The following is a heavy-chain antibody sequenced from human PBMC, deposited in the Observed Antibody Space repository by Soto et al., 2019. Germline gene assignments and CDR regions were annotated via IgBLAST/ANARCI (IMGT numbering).Heavy chain of an antibody. CDR2: ISYDGSNK. J-gene: IGHJ4*02. CDR1: GFTFSSYG. V-gene: IGHV3-30*18. Sequence: QVQLVESGGGVVQPGRSLRLSCAASGFTFSSYGMHWVRQAPGKGLEWVAVISYDGSNKYYADSVKGRFTISRDNSKNTLYLQMNSLRAEDTAVYYWAKDRAHIVVVAFDYWGQGTLVTVSS. D-gene: IGHD2-15*01. CDR3: AKDRAHIVVVAFDY.